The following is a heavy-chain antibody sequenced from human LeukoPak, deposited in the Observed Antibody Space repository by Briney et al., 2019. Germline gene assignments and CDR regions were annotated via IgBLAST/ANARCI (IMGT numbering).Heavy chain of an antibody. CDR1: GYTFTGYY. Sequence: GASVKVSCKASGYTFTGYYMHWVRQAPGQGLEWMGWINPNSGGTNYAQKFQGRVTITRNTSISTAYMELSSLRSEDTAVYYCARAYTAVVLDYWGQGTLVTVSS. J-gene: IGHJ4*02. CDR2: INPNSGGT. D-gene: IGHD5-18*01. V-gene: IGHV1-2*02. CDR3: ARAYTAVVLDY.